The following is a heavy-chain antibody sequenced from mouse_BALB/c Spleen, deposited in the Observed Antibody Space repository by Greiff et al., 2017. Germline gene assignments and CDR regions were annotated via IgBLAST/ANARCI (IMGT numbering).Heavy chain of an antibody. Sequence: EVQLVESGGGLVQPGGSLRLSCATSGFTFTDYYMSWVRQPPGKALEWLGFIRNKANGYTTEYSASVKGRFTISRDNSQSILYLQMNTLRAEDSATYYCARDRDYDYGFDYWGQGTTLTVSS. V-gene: IGHV7-3*02. D-gene: IGHD2-4*01. CDR2: IRNKANGYTT. CDR3: ARDRDYDYGFDY. CDR1: GFTFTDYY. J-gene: IGHJ2*01.